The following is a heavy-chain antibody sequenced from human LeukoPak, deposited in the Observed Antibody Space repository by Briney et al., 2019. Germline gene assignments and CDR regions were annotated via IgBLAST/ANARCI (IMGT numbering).Heavy chain of an antibody. J-gene: IGHJ6*03. CDR3: ATGRNGVVPSPILGLGPWYNYNYMHV. CDR2: SDHSGTT. Sequence: SETLSLTCVVYGGSFSGYYWSWIRQPPGKGLEWVGESDHSGTTNYNPSPKRRGTMSVDTSKNQFYRIVSSVTAADTAVYYCATGRNGVVPSPILGLGPWYNYNYMHVWGKGTTVTVSS. CDR1: GGSFSGYY. V-gene: IGHV4-34*01. D-gene: IGHD2-2*02.